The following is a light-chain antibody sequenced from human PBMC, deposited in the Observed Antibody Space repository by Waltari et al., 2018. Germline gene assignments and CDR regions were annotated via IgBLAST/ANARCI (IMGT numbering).Light chain of an antibody. J-gene: IGKJ4*01. CDR2: AAS. CDR3: QQSDSLPLT. CDR1: QGISSY. V-gene: IGKV1-8*01. Sequence: AIRMTQSPSSFSASTGDRVTITCRASQGISSYLAWYQQKPGQAPKLLIYAASTLQSGVPSRFSGSGSGTDFTLTISCLQSEDFATYYCQQSDSLPLTFGGGTKVEIK.